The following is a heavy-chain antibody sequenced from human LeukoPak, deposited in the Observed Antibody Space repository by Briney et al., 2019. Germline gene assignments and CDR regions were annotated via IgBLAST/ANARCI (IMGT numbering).Heavy chain of an antibody. CDR2: TYYRSKWYH. CDR3: ARGRYYDSSGYYPHFDF. Sequence: SQTLSLTCAISGDSVSSNRAAWNWIRQSPSRGLDWLGRTYYRSKWYHDYAVSVKIRITINADTSKKQLSLHLNSVTPEDTAVYYCARGRYYDSSGYYPHFDFWGQGTLVTVSS. CDR1: GDSVSSNRAA. D-gene: IGHD3-22*01. V-gene: IGHV6-1*01. J-gene: IGHJ4*02.